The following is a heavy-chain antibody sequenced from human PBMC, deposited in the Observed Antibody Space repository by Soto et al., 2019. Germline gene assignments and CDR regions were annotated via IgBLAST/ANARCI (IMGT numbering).Heavy chain of an antibody. Sequence: EVQLMESGGGLVQPGGSLRLSCASSGFTLSMSAVNWVRQAPGKGLEWVSYISDSGDRTYYADSVKGRFTISRDSSKNTVSLQMDGLRAEDTAVYYCAKDRGIIVKAGDAFDVWGQGTKVTVSS. J-gene: IGHJ3*01. CDR1: GFTLSMSA. V-gene: IGHV3-23*01. CDR3: AKDRGIIVKAGDAFDV. D-gene: IGHD3-16*02. CDR2: ISDSGDRT.